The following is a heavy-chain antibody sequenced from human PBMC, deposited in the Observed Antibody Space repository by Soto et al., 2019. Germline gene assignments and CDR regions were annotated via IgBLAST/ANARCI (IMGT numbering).Heavy chain of an antibody. V-gene: IGHV4-38-2*02. J-gene: IGHJ3*02. CDR3: ARDLTTVVTPGAFDI. D-gene: IGHD4-17*01. CDR2: IYHSGGT. Sequence: SETLSLTCAVSGYSISSGYYWGWIQQPPGKGLEWIGSIYHSGGTYYNPSLKSRVTISVDTSKNQFSLKLSSVTAADTAVYYCARDLTTVVTPGAFDIWGQGTMVNVSS. CDR1: GYSISSGYY.